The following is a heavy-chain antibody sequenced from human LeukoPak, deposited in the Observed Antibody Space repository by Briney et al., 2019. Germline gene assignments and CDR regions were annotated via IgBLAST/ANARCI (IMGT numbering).Heavy chain of an antibody. J-gene: IGHJ3*02. CDR2: INAGNGNT. CDR1: GYTFTSYA. CDR3: SRSTGVDAFDI. V-gene: IGHV1-3*01. Sequence: ASVKVSCKASGYTFTSYAMHCVRQAPGQKLEGMRWINAGNGNTKYSQTFHDRVTITRDTSASTAYMELSSLISEDTAVHYFSRSTGVDAFDIWGEGTMVTVSS. D-gene: IGHD4-11*01.